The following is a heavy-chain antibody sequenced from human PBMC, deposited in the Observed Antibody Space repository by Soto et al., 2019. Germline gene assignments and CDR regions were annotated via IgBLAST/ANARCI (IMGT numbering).Heavy chain of an antibody. CDR2: IYYSGST. CDR3: ARDLGYCSGGSCYLDY. J-gene: IGHJ4*02. CDR1: GGSISSYY. Sequence: SETLSLTCTVSGGSISSYYWSWIRQPPGKGLEWIGYIYYSGSTNYNPSLKSRVTISVDTSKNQFSMKLSSVTAADTAVYYCARDLGYCSGGSCYLDYWGQGTLVTVSS. D-gene: IGHD2-15*01. V-gene: IGHV4-59*01.